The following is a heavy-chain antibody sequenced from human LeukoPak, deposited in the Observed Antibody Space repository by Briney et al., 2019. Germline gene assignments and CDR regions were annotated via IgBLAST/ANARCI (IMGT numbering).Heavy chain of an antibody. CDR2: IYSGSST. J-gene: IGHJ6*04. V-gene: IGHV3-53*01. CDR1: GFTVSSNY. Sequence: GGSLRLSCAASGFTVSSNYMSWVRQAPGKGLEWVSVIYSGSSTYYADSVKGRFTISRDNSKNTLYLQMNSLRAEDTAVYYCARDLVVPAATAALYYYYGMDVWGKGTTVTVSS. D-gene: IGHD2-2*01. CDR3: ARDLVVPAATAALYYYYGMDV.